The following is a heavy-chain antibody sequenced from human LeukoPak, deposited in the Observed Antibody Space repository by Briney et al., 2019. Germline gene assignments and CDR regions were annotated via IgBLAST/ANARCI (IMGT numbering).Heavy chain of an antibody. CDR3: ARSHYYDSSGYPGDWFDP. J-gene: IGHJ5*02. D-gene: IGHD3-22*01. CDR1: GYTFTSYD. Sequence: EASVKVSCKASGYTFTSYDINWVRQATGQGLEWMGWMNPNSGNTGYAQKFQGRVTITRNTSISTAYMELSSLRSEDTAVYYCARSHYYDSSGYPGDWFDPWGQGTLVTVSS. CDR2: MNPNSGNT. V-gene: IGHV1-8*03.